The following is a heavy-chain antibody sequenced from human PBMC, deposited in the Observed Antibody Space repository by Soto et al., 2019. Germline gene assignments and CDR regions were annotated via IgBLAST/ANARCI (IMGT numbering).Heavy chain of an antibody. CDR3: ANGGGYSYGDFGY. Sequence: QVQLVESGGGVVQPGRSLRLSCAASGFTFNSYGMHWVRQAPGKGLEWVAVISYDGSNKYYADSVKGRFTISRDNSRNTLYLQMNSLRAEDTAVYYCANGGGYSYGDFGYWGQGTLVTVSS. CDR1: GFTFNSYG. D-gene: IGHD5-18*01. CDR2: ISYDGSNK. J-gene: IGHJ4*02. V-gene: IGHV3-30*18.